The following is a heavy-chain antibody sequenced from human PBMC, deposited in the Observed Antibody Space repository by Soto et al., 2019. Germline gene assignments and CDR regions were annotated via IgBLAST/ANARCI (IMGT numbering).Heavy chain of an antibody. CDR3: AREPRTVVTSPWWFDP. J-gene: IGHJ5*02. D-gene: IGHD2-21*02. Sequence: GGSLRLSCAASGFAFDDYVMHWVRQPPGRGLEWVSGITWNGGTIRYVDSVKGRFTISRDNAENSLYLQMSSLRSEDTAVYYCAREPRTVVTSPWWFDPWGQGTLVTVSS. V-gene: IGHV3-9*01. CDR2: ITWNGGTI. CDR1: GFAFDDYV.